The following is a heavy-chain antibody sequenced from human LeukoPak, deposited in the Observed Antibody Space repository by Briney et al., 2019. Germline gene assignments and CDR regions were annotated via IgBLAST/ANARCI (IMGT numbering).Heavy chain of an antibody. CDR2: INHSGST. CDR1: GGSFSGYY. D-gene: IGHD6-6*01. J-gene: IGHJ4*02. V-gene: IGHV4-34*01. CDR3: ARGHYSSSSDYFDY. Sequence: SETLSLTCAVYGGSFSGYYWSWIRQPPGKGLEWIGEINHSGSTNYNPSLKSRVTISVDTSKNQFSLKLSSVTAADTALYYCARGHYSSSSDYFDYWGQGTLVTVSS.